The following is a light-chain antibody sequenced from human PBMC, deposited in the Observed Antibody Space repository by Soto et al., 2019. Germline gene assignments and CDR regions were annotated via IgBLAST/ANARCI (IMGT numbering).Light chain of an antibody. Sequence: QAVVTQPRSVSGSPGQSVTISCTGTSSDVGAYDYVSWYRQDPGKAPKLMIYNVNKRPSGVPDHFSGAKSGNTASLTISGLQAEDEADYYCSSYAGTYTWVFGGGTKLTVL. V-gene: IGLV2-11*01. CDR1: SSDVGAYDY. CDR2: NVN. CDR3: SSYAGTYTWV. J-gene: IGLJ3*02.